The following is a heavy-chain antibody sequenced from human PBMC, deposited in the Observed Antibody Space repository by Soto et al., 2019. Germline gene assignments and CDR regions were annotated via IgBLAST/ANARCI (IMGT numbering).Heavy chain of an antibody. Sequence: PSATLSLTCTVSGGSISSYYWSWIRQPPGKGLEWIGYIYYSGSTNYNPSLKSRVTISVDTSKNQFSLKLSSVTAADTAVYYCARGRKDFWSGSKPHWFDPWGQGTRVTVSS. D-gene: IGHD3-3*01. J-gene: IGHJ5*02. CDR1: GGSISSYY. V-gene: IGHV4-59*01. CDR2: IYYSGST. CDR3: ARGRKDFWSGSKPHWFDP.